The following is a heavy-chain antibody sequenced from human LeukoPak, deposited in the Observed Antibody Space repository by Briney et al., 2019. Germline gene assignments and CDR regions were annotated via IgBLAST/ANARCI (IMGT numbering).Heavy chain of an antibody. CDR2: IKSQTDGGTT. CDR3: TTPVLISYGFGDA. CDR1: GFTFSDAW. V-gene: IGHV3-15*01. J-gene: IGHJ6*04. Sequence: SGGSLRLSCAASGFTFSDAWMNWVRQAPGKGLEWVGRIKSQTDGGTTEYAAPVKGRFTISRDDSKNTLYLQMNSLKTEDTAMYYCTTPVLISYGFGDAWGKGTSVTVSS. D-gene: IGHD5-18*01.